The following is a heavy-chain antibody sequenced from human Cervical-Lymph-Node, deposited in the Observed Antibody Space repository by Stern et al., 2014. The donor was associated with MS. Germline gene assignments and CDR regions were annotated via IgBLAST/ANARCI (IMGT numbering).Heavy chain of an antibody. Sequence: QVQLQESGPGLVKPSQTLSLTCTVSGGSISSGGYYWSWIRPHPGKGLEWIGYIYYSGSTYYNPSLKSLVTISVDTSKNQFSLKLSSVTAADTAVYYCARARWGYSGYDYWGQGTLVTVSS. J-gene: IGHJ4*02. CDR3: ARARWGYSGYDY. D-gene: IGHD5-12*01. CDR1: GGSISSGGYY. CDR2: IYYSGST. V-gene: IGHV4-31*01.